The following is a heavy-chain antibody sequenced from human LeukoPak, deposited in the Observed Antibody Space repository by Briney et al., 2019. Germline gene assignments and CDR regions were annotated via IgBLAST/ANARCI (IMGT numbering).Heavy chain of an antibody. D-gene: IGHD5-24*01. CDR2: IYYSGST. J-gene: IGHJ4*02. V-gene: IGHV4-59*01. CDR3: ARAGPRRDGYTLDY. CDR1: GGSISSYY. Sequence: SETLSLTCTVSGGSISSYYWSWIRQPPGKGLEWIGYIYYSGSTNYNPSLKSRVTISVDTSKNQFSLKLSSVTAADTAMYYCARAGPRRDGYTLDYWGQGTLVNVSS.